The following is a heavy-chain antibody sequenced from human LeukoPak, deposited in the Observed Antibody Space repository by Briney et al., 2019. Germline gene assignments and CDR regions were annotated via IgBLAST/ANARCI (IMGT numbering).Heavy chain of an antibody. D-gene: IGHD6-19*01. V-gene: IGHV3-23*01. CDR1: GFTFSSYA. CDR2: ISGSGGST. Sequence: GASLRLSCAASGFTFSSYAMSWVRQAPGKGLEWVSAISGSGGSTYYADSVKGRFTISRDNSKNTLYLQMNSLRAEDTAVYYCAKISGVAPGSSSGWYVGFDYWGQGTLVTVSS. J-gene: IGHJ4*02. CDR3: AKISGVAPGSSSGWYVGFDY.